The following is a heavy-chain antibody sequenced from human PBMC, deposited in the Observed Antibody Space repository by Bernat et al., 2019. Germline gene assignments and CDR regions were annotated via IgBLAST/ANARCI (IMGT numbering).Heavy chain of an antibody. V-gene: IGHV4-30-2*01. Sequence: QLQLQESGSGLVKPSQTLSLTCAVSGGPISSGGYSWSWIRQPPGKGLEWIGYIYHSGSTYYNPSLKSRVTISVDRSKNQFSLKLSSVTAADTAVYYCARARGYSYGHWYFAYWGQGTLVTVSS. D-gene: IGHD5-18*01. CDR1: GGPISSGGYS. J-gene: IGHJ4*02. CDR3: ARARGYSYGHWYFAY. CDR2: IYHSGST.